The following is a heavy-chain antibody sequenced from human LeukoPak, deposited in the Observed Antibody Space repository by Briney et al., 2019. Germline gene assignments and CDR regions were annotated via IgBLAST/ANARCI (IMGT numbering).Heavy chain of an antibody. D-gene: IGHD6-13*01. CDR3: ASRSSSWLVFWFDP. CDR1: GGSFSGYY. V-gene: IGHV4-34*01. Sequence: PSETLSLTCAVYGGSFSGYYWSWIRQPPGKGLEWIGEINHSGSTNYNPSPMSRVTISVDTSKNQFSLKLSSVTAADTAVYYCASRSSSWLVFWFDPWGQGTLVTVSS. CDR2: INHSGST. J-gene: IGHJ5*02.